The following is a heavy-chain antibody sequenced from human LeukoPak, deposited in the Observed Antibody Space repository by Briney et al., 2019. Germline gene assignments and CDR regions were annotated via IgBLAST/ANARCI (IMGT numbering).Heavy chain of an antibody. J-gene: IGHJ4*02. CDR2: ISASGSST. D-gene: IGHD2-2*01. CDR3: AKDHLPTAIRTGIDY. V-gene: IGHV3-23*01. CDR1: GFTYSSYA. Sequence: GGSLSLSCAASGFTYSSYAMTWVRQAPGKGLEWVSAISASGSSTYYADSVKGRFTISRDNSKNTLYLQMNSLKAEDTAVYYCAKDHLPTAIRTGIDYWGQGTLVTVSS.